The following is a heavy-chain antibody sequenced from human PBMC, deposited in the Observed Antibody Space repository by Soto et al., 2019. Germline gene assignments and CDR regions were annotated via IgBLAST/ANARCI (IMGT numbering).Heavy chain of an antibody. CDR3: AKTIDQQLVRCAFDI. CDR1: GFTFTSYS. CDR2: VRNSGADT. D-gene: IGHD6-13*01. Sequence: GGSLRLSCAASGFTFTSYSMNWVRQAPGKGLEWVSSVRNSGADTYYADSVKGRFTISRDNSKNTLYLQMNSLRAEDTAIYYCAKTIDQQLVRCAFDIWGQGTMVTVSS. J-gene: IGHJ3*02. V-gene: IGHV3-23*01.